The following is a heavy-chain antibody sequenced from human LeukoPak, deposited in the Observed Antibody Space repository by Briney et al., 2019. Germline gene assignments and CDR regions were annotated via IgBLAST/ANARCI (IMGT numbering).Heavy chain of an antibody. CDR1: GFTFSSYA. V-gene: IGHV3-23*01. CDR3: AKGLSDAMIVVVITS. D-gene: IGHD3-22*01. J-gene: IGHJ4*02. Sequence: PGGSLRLSCAASGFTFSSYAMGWVRQAPGKGLEWVSPISGSGGSTYYADSVKGRFTISRDNSKNTLYLQMNSLRAEDTAVYYCAKGLSDAMIVVVITSWGQGTLVTVSS. CDR2: ISGSGGST.